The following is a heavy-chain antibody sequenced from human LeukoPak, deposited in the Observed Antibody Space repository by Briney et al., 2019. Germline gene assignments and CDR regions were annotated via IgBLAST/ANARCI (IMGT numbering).Heavy chain of an antibody. V-gene: IGHV4-34*01. CDR1: GGSFSGYY. D-gene: IGHD2-15*01. CDR2: INHSGST. Sequence: PSETLSLTCAVYGGSFSGYYWSWIRQPPGKGLEWIGEINHSGSTNYNPSLKSRVTISVDTSKNQFSLKLSSVTAADTAVYYCARHGPRYCSGGSCYSTPLDYWGQGTLVTVSS. J-gene: IGHJ4*02. CDR3: ARHGPRYCSGGSCYSTPLDY.